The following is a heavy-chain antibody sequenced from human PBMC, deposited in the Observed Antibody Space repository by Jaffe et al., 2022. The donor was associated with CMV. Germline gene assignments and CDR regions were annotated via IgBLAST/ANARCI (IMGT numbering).Heavy chain of an antibody. Sequence: EVQLLESGGGLVQPGGSLRLSCAASGFTFSSYAMSWVRQAPGKGLEWVSAISGSGGSTYYADSVKGRFTISRDNSKNTLYLQMNSLRAEDTAVYYCAKEQLHYYDSSGYYYNYWGQGTLVTVSS. V-gene: IGHV3-23*01. CDR1: GFTFSSYA. CDR2: ISGSGGST. J-gene: IGHJ4*02. D-gene: IGHD3-22*01. CDR3: AKEQLHYYDSSGYYYNY.